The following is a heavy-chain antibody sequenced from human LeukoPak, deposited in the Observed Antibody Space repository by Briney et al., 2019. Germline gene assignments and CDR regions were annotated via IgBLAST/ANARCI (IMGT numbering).Heavy chain of an antibody. V-gene: IGHV3-7*01. D-gene: IGHD2-2*01. CDR1: GFTFSSYW. CDR2: IKQDGSEK. CDR3: AREDGPGSYQLLLGAFDI. J-gene: IGHJ3*02. Sequence: PGGSLRLSCAASGFTFSSYWMSWVRQAPGKGLEWVANIKQDGSEKYYVDSVKGRFTISRDNAKNSLYLQMNSLRAEDTAVYYCAREDGPGSYQLLLGAFDIWGQGTMVTVSS.